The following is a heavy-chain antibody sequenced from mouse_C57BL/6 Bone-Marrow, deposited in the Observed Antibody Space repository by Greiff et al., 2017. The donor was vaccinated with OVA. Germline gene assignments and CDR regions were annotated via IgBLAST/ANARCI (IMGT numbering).Heavy chain of an antibody. CDR2: IRSKSSNYAT. J-gene: IGHJ1*03. CDR1: GFTFNTYA. CDR3: VRVYDGYSYWYFDV. D-gene: IGHD2-3*01. Sequence: DVMLVESGGGLVQPKGSLKLSCAASGFTFNTYAMHWVRQAPGKGLEWVARIRSKSSNYATYYADSVKDRFTISRDDSQSMLYLQMNNLKTEDTAMYYCVRVYDGYSYWYFDVWGTGTTVTVSS. V-gene: IGHV10-3*01.